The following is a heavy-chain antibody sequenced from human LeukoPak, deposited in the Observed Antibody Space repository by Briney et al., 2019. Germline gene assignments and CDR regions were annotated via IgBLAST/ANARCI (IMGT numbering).Heavy chain of an antibody. V-gene: IGHV4-61*02. CDR2: IYTSGST. CDR3: ARDKAARVAFDN. D-gene: IGHD6-6*01. Sequence: PSETLSLTCTVSGGSISSGSYYWSWIRQPAGKGLEWIGRIYTSGSTNYNPSLKSRVTISVDTSKNQFSLKLSSVTAADTAVYYCARDKAARVAFDNWGQGTLVTVSS. CDR1: GGSISSGSYY. J-gene: IGHJ4*02.